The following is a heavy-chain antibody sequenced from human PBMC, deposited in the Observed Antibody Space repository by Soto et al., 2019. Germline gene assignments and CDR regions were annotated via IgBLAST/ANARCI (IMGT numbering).Heavy chain of an antibody. J-gene: IGHJ3*02. CDR2: XHAGNXNA. CDR3: ASNDYNDAFDI. V-gene: IGHV1-3*01. Sequence: XVKVSCKASGYSFTIYAMHWLRQAPGQRVEWMGWXHAGNXNAKYQEKFQXXVTFTRDXXESKAYMEMSSLRSEDTAVYYCASNDYNDAFDIWGQGTMVTVTS. D-gene: IGHD4-4*01. CDR1: GYSFTIYA.